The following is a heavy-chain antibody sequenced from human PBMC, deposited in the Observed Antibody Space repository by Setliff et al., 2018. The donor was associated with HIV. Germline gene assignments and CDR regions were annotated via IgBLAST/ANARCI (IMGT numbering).Heavy chain of an antibody. CDR3: ARGQGCGGGCHYAFEM. V-gene: IGHV4-61*09. D-gene: IGHD2-21*02. J-gene: IGHJ3*02. CDR1: GGSITRTPYY. Sequence: PSETLSLTCTVSGGSITRTPYYWGWIRQPAGKGLEWIGHIYTSGSTNYNPSLKSRVTISVDTSKNQFSLNLNSVTAADTAVYYCARGQGCGGGCHYAFEMWGQGTMVTVSS. CDR2: IYTSGST.